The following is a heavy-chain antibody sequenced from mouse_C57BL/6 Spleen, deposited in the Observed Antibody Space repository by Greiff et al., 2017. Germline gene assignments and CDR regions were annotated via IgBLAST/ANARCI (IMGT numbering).Heavy chain of an antibody. CDR1: GYSITSGYY. CDR2: ISYDGSN. Sequence: EVQLQQSGPGLVKPSQSLSLTCSVTGYSITSGYYWNWIRQFPGNKLEWMGYISYDGSNNYNPSLKNRISITRDKSKNQFFLKLNSVTTEDTATYYCARYYYGSSDAMYYWGQGTSVTVSS. J-gene: IGHJ4*01. V-gene: IGHV3-6*01. D-gene: IGHD1-1*01. CDR3: ARYYYGSSDAMYY.